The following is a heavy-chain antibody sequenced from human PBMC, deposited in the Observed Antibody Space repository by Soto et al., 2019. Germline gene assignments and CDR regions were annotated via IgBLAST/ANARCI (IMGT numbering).Heavy chain of an antibody. V-gene: IGHV3-21*01. CDR2: ISSSSTYI. J-gene: IGHJ6*02. CDR3: ARAVLPNYYYYGMDV. Sequence: GGSLRLSCAASGFTFSSYSMKWVRQAPGEGLGWVSSISSSSTYIYYADSVKGRFTISRDNAKNTLSLQMNSLRAEDTAVYYCARAVLPNYYYYGMDVWGQGTTVTVSS. CDR1: GFTFSSYS.